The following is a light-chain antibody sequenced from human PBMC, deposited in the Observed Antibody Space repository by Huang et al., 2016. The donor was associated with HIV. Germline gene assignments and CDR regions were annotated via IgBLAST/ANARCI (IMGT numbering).Light chain of an antibody. Sequence: DIVMTQSPDSLAVSLGERATINCKSSQSVLYGSSNKNYLAWYQQRPGQPPKLLLYWASTRESGVPDRVSGSGSGTDFTLTISSLQAEDAAVYYCQQYYTTPYTFGQGTKLEIK. J-gene: IGKJ2*01. CDR2: WAS. V-gene: IGKV4-1*01. CDR3: QQYYTTPYT. CDR1: QSVLYGSSNKNY.